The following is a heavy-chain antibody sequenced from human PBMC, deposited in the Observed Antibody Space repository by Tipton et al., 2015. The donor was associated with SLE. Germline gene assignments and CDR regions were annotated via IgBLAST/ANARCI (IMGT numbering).Heavy chain of an antibody. Sequence: QSGPEVKKPGASVKVSCKASGYTFTSYGISWVRQAPGQGLEWMGWISAYNGNTSYAQKLQGRVTMTTDTSTSTAYMELRSLRSDDTAVYYCAREGLVAIVVVPAAIENAFDIWGQGTMVTVSS. CDR1: GYTFTSYG. V-gene: IGHV1-18*01. D-gene: IGHD2-2*03. CDR2: ISAYNGNT. CDR3: AREGLVAIVVVPAAIENAFDI. J-gene: IGHJ3*02.